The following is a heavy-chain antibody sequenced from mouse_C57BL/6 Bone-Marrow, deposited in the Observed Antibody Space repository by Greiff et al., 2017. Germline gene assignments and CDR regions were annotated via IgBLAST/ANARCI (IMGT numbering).Heavy chain of an antibody. CDR1: GYTFTSYW. Sequence: QVQLQQPGAELVKPGASVKMSCKASGYTFTSYWITWVKQRPGHGLEWIGVIYPGCGSTTYNEKFKSKATLTVDPSSSTAYMQLSSLTSEDSAVYYGARYDYDGWAYWCQGTLVTGSA. J-gene: IGHJ3*01. D-gene: IGHD2-4*01. V-gene: IGHV1-55*01. CDR3: ARYDYDGWAY. CDR2: IYPGCGST.